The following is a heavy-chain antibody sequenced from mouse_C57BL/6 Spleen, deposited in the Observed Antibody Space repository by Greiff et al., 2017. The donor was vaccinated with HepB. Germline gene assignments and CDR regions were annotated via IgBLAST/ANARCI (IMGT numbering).Heavy chain of an antibody. Sequence: QVQLQQSGAELVKPGASVKMSCKASGYTFTSYWITWVKQRPGQGLEWIGDIYPGSGSTNYNEKFKSKATLTVDTSSSTAYMQLSSLTSEDSAVYYCARIEGGGSSGFLFDYWGQGTTLTVSS. D-gene: IGHD3-2*02. J-gene: IGHJ2*01. CDR1: GYTFTSYW. CDR3: ARIEGGGSSGFLFDY. CDR2: IYPGSGST. V-gene: IGHV1-55*01.